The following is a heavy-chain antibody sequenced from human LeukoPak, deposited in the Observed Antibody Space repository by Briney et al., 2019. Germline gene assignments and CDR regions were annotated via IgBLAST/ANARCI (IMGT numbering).Heavy chain of an antibody. D-gene: IGHD3-22*01. CDR1: GGSLSSGGYY. Sequence: PSETLSLTCTVSGGSLSSGGYYWRWVRQHPGKGLEWIGYIYYSGSTYYNPSLKSRVTISVDTSKNQFSLKLSSVTAADTAVYYCARRPVGYDSSGYYYDYWGQGTLVTVSS. J-gene: IGHJ4*02. CDR2: IYYSGST. CDR3: ARRPVGYDSSGYYYDY. V-gene: IGHV4-31*03.